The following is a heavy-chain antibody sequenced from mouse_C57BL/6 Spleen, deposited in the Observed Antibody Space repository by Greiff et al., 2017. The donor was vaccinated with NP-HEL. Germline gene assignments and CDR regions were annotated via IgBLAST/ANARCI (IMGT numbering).Heavy chain of an antibody. Sequence: EVQLQQSGPELVKPGASVKISCKASGYTFTDYYMNWVKQSHGKSLEWIGDINPNNGGTSYNQKFKGKATLTVDKSSSTAYMELRSLTSEDSAVYYCARGGGYDPWFAYWGQGTLVTVSA. V-gene: IGHV1-26*01. D-gene: IGHD2-2*01. CDR2: INPNNGGT. J-gene: IGHJ3*01. CDR1: GYTFTDYY. CDR3: ARGGGYDPWFAY.